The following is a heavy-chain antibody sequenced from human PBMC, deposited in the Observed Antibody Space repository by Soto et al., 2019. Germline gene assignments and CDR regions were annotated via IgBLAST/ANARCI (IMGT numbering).Heavy chain of an antibody. CDR3: ARALVPGYSGFDQPFDY. CDR1: GFTFSSYG. D-gene: IGHD6-19*01. J-gene: IGHJ4*02. CDR2: ISYDGSNK. Sequence: GGSLRLSCAASGFTFSSYGMHWVRQAPGKGLEWVAVISYDGSNKYYADSVKGRFTISRDNSKNTLYLQMNSLRAEDTAVYYCARALVPGYSGFDQPFDYWGQGTLVTVSS. V-gene: IGHV3-30*19.